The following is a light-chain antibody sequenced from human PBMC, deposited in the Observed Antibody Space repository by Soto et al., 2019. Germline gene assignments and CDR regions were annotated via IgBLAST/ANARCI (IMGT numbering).Light chain of an antibody. J-gene: IGKJ3*01. V-gene: IGKV4-1*01. CDR2: WAS. CDR3: QQYYTTPFT. Sequence: DIVMTPSPDSLAVSLGERATINCKSSQRVLYNSNNKNYLAWYQQKPGQPPKLLIYWASTRESGVPDRFSGSGSGTDFTLTISSLQAEDVAVYYCQQYYTTPFTFGPGTKVDIK. CDR1: QRVLYNSNNKNY.